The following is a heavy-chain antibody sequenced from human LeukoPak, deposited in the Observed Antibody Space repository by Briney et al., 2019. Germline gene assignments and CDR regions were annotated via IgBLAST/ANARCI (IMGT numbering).Heavy chain of an antibody. CDR3: ARANYDILTGYYTKYNWFDP. CDR1: GFTFSNYA. J-gene: IGHJ5*02. CDR2: INGGGGAT. V-gene: IGHV3-23*01. D-gene: IGHD3-9*01. Sequence: GGSLRLSCAASGFTFSNYAMSWVRQAPGRGLNWVSSINGGGGATVYADSVKGRFTISRDNSKNTLYLQMDSLRAEDTAVYYCARANYDILTGYYTKYNWFDPWGQGTLVTVSS.